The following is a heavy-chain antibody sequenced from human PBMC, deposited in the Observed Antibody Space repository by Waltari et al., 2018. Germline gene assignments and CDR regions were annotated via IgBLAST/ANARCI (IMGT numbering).Heavy chain of an antibody. V-gene: IGHV4-4*07. Sequence: VQLQESGPGLVRSSETLSLTCTVSDDSMNSYNYMCTWIRQPAGKALEWIGRIYPGGSTNYNASLNSRVAMSLDTSENQFSLNLASVTAADTAVYYCARGPSSVRNWFDAWGQGILVTVSS. D-gene: IGHD3-10*01. CDR3: ARGPSSVRNWFDA. J-gene: IGHJ5*02. CDR2: IYPGGST. CDR1: DDSMNSYN.